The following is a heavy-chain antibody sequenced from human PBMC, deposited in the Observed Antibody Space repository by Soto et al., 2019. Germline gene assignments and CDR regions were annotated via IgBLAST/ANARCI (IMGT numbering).Heavy chain of an antibody. CDR3: TRPRLEDSGDYG. Sequence: EVQLVESGGGLVQPGGSLKLSCAASGFTFSGSAMHWVRQASGKGLEWVGRIRSKANNYATEYAASVKGRFTISRDDSKKTAYLQMNSLKTEDTAVYYCTRPRLEDSGDYGWGQGTLVTVSS. J-gene: IGHJ4*02. D-gene: IGHD4-17*01. CDR1: GFTFSGSA. V-gene: IGHV3-73*01. CDR2: IRSKANNYAT.